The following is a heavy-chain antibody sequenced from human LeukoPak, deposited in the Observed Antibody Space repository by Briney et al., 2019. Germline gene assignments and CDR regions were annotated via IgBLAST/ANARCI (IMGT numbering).Heavy chain of an antibody. Sequence: ASVKVSCKAFGCTFTSYDINWVRQATGQGLEWMGWMNPNSGNTGYAQKFQGRVTITRNTSISTAYMELSSLRSEDTAVYYCASASYSGDYYYYYMDVWGKGTTVTVSS. CDR2: MNPNSGNT. CDR1: GCTFTSYD. D-gene: IGHD2-21*01. V-gene: IGHV1-8*03. CDR3: ASASYSGDYYYYYMDV. J-gene: IGHJ6*03.